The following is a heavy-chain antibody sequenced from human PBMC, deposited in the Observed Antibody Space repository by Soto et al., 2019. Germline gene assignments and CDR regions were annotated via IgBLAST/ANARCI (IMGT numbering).Heavy chain of an antibody. V-gene: IGHV4-39*01. CDR2: IYYSGSA. CDR1: GGSISSSSYY. Sequence: SETLPLTCTVSGGSISSSSYYWGWIRQPPGKGLECIGSIYYSGSAYYNPSLKSRVTISVDSSKNQFSLKLSSVTAADTAVYYCARRGVPAAMPLSFDYWGQGTLVIVSS. CDR3: ARRGVPAAMPLSFDY. D-gene: IGHD2-2*01. J-gene: IGHJ4*02.